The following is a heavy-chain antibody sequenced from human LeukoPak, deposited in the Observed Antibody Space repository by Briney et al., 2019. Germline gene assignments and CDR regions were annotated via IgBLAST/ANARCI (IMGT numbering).Heavy chain of an antibody. V-gene: IGHV4-34*01. CDR1: GGSFSGYY. CDR3: AREGEGQLSSSWYYFDY. J-gene: IGHJ4*02. Sequence: SETLSLTCAVYGGSFSGYYWSWIRQPPGKGLEWIGEINHSGSTNYNPSLKSRVTISVDTSKNQFSLKLSSVTAADTAVYYCAREGEGQLSSSWYYFDYWSQGTLVTVSS. CDR2: INHSGST. D-gene: IGHD6-13*01.